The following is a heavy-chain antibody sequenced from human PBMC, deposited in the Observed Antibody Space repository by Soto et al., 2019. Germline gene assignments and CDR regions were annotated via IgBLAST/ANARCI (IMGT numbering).Heavy chain of an antibody. CDR2: IWYDGSNK. D-gene: IGHD6-13*01. Sequence: QVQLVESGGGVVPPGRSLRLSCAASGFTFSSYGMHWVRQAPGKGLEWVAVIWYDGSNKYYADSVKGRFTISRDNSKNTLYLQMNSLRAEDTAVYYCARGLLAAAGTADYWCQGTLVTVSS. J-gene: IGHJ4*02. V-gene: IGHV3-33*01. CDR3: ARGLLAAAGTADY. CDR1: GFTFSSYG.